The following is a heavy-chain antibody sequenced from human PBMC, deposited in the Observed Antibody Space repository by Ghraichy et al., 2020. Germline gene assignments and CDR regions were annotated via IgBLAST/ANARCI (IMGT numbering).Heavy chain of an antibody. CDR2: IYYSGST. CDR1: GGSISSSSYY. Sequence: SETLSLTCTVSGGSISSSSYYWGWIRQPPGKGLEWIGSIYYSGSTYYNPSLKSRVTISVDTSKNQFSLKLSSVTAADTAVYYCARHGSRTHEVDYWGQGTLVTVSS. V-gene: IGHV4-39*01. D-gene: IGHD2-15*01. J-gene: IGHJ4*02. CDR3: ARHGSRTHEVDY.